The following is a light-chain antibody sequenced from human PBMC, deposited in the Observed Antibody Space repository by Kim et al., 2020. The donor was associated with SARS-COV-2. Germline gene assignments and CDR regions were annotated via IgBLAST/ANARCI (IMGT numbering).Light chain of an antibody. V-gene: IGLV2-23*02. Sequence: QSALTQPASVSGSPGQSITISCTGARSDVVSWYQHHPGEAPKLIIFEVNKRPSQISNRFSGSKSGNTASLTIAGLQAEDEANYYCCSYEGTVVFGGGTQLTVL. CDR1: RSDVV. CDR2: EVN. CDR3: CSYEGTVV. J-gene: IGLJ2*01.